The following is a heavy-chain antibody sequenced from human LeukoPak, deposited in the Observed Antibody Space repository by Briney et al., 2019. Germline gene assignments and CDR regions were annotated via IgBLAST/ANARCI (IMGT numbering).Heavy chain of an antibody. CDR1: GGSISSSSYY. V-gene: IGHV4-39*07. D-gene: IGHD3-22*01. CDR2: IYYSGST. Sequence: SETLSLTCTVSGGSISSSSYYWGWIRQPPRKGLEWIGSIYYSGSTYYNPSLKSRVTISVDTSKNQFSLKLSSVTAADTAMYYCARIKYYYDSSGYTSPYYFDYWGQGTLVTVSS. CDR3: ARIKYYYDSSGYTSPYYFDY. J-gene: IGHJ4*02.